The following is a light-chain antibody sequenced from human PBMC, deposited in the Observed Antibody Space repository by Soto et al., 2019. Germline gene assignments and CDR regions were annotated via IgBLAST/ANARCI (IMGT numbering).Light chain of an antibody. CDR1: RSHIGTGYD. V-gene: IGLV1-40*01. Sequence: QSVLTQPPSVSGAPGQRGTISCPGGRSHIGTGYDVHWYQQLPGTAPKVLIYGSTNRPSGVPDRFSGSKSGTSASLAITGLQAEDEADYYCQSYDSSLSTYVFGTGTKVTVL. CDR3: QSYDSSLSTYV. J-gene: IGLJ1*01. CDR2: GST.